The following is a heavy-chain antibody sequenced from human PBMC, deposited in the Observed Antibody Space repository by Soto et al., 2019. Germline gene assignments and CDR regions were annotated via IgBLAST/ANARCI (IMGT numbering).Heavy chain of an antibody. V-gene: IGHV4-61*01. D-gene: IGHD4-17*01. CDR1: GASVGSDSYY. CDR2: IHNSGST. Sequence: SETLSLTCTVSGASVGSDSYYWSWIRQPPGKGLEWIGYIHNSGSTNHNPSIKSRVTISIDASKNQFSLKLKSVTAVDTAVYSCARETVTTLDYWGQGILVTVSS. J-gene: IGHJ4*02. CDR3: ARETVTTLDY.